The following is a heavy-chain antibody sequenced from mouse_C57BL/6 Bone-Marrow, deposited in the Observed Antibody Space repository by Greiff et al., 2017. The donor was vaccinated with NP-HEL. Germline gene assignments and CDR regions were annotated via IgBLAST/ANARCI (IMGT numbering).Heavy chain of an antibody. CDR1: GYTFTSYW. J-gene: IGHJ1*03. CDR3: AREGRWIRRGYWYFDV. V-gene: IGHV1-53*01. CDR2: INPSNGGP. Sequence: QVQLQQPGPELVKPGPSVTLSCKSSGYTFTSYWMHWVKQRPGQGLEWIGNINPSNGGPHYNEKFKSKATLTVDKSSSTAYMQLSSLTSDDSAVYYCAREGRWIRRGYWYFDVWDTGTTVTVAS. D-gene: IGHD2-3*01.